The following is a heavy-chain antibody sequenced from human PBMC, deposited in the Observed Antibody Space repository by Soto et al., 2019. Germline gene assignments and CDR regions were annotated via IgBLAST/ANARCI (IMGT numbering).Heavy chain of an antibody. CDR1: GFTFSSYD. Sequence: EVQLLESGGGLVQPGGSLRLSCAASGFTFSSYDMSWVRQAPGKGLVWVSTITGSGGSTYYADSVKGRFTISRDNSKNTXXPQMNSLRADDTAAYSCAKGRPRSCGGICSDWFDTWGQGSLVTVSS. J-gene: IGHJ5*02. D-gene: IGHD2-15*01. CDR2: ITGSGGST. V-gene: IGHV3-23*01. CDR3: AKGRPRSCGGICSDWFDT.